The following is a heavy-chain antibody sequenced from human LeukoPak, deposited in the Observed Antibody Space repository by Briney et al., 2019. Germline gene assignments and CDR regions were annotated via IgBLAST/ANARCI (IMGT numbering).Heavy chain of an antibody. Sequence: SQTLSLTCTVSGGSISSGSYYWTWIRPPAGKGLEWIGRIYTTGSTNYNPSLKSRVTIPMDTSKNQFSLILSSVTAADTAVYYCARVNYSDSSGRPFDSWGQGTLVTVSS. V-gene: IGHV4-61*02. D-gene: IGHD3-22*01. J-gene: IGHJ4*02. CDR1: GGSISSGSYY. CDR2: IYTTGST. CDR3: ARVNYSDSSGRPFDS.